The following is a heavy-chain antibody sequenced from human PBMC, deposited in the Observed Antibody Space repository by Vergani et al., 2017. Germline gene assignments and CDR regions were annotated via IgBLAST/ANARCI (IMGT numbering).Heavy chain of an antibody. CDR3: AREAIKRYYYYGMDV. J-gene: IGHJ6*02. CDR1: GGSISSGGYY. D-gene: IGHD2-2*02. V-gene: IGHV4-31*03. CDR2: IYYSGST. Sequence: QVQLQESGPGLVKPSQTLSLTCTVSGGSISSGGYYWSWIRQHPGKGLEWIGYIYYSGSTYYNPSLKSRVTISVDTSKNQFSPKLSSVTAADTAVYYCAREAIKRYYYYGMDVWGQGTTVTVSS.